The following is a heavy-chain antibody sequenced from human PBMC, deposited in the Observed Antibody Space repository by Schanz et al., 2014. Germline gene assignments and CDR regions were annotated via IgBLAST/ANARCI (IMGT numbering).Heavy chain of an antibody. J-gene: IGHJ6*02. CDR3: ARVQDDILTGSEYYYGMDV. V-gene: IGHV1-18*01. CDR1: GYTFISYG. Sequence: QVQLVQSGAEVKKPGASVKVSCKASGYTFISYGIKWVRQAPGQGLEWMGWISAYNGHTDYAQKLQGRVTLTTDTSTSRAYMELRSLRSDDTAVYYCARVQDDILTGSEYYYGMDVWGQGTTXTVSS. D-gene: IGHD3-9*01. CDR2: ISAYNGHT.